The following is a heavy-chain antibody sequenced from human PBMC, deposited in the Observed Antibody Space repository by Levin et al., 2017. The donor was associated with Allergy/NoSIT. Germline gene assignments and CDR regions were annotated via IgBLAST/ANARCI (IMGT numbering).Heavy chain of an antibody. J-gene: IGHJ4*02. CDR1: GASINNTNW. CDR2: IYRSGST. Sequence: GSLRLSCAVSGASINNTNWWSWVRQPPGKGLEWIGEIYRSGSTNYNPSLKSRVTISMDKSKNQFYLMLKSVTAADTAVYYYATSGVVITMVWGQGILVTVSS. D-gene: IGHD3-22*01. V-gene: IGHV4-4*02. CDR3: ATSGVVITMV.